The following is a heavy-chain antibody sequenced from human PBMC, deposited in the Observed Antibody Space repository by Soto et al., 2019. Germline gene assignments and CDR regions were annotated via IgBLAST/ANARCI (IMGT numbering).Heavy chain of an antibody. Sequence: GGSLRLSCAASGFALSNYWMTWVRQAPGKGLEWVASIKHDRSEIYYVDSVKGRFTISRGDAKNSVSLEMDSLSAEDTAVYYCATYSGYVLPMDVWGKGTMVTVSS. V-gene: IGHV3-7*01. J-gene: IGHJ6*03. CDR1: GFALSNYW. D-gene: IGHD5-12*01. CDR3: ATYSGYVLPMDV. CDR2: IKHDRSEI.